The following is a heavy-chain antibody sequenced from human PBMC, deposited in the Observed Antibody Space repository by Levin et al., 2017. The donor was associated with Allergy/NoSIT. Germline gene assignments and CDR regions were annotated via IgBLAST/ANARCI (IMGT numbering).Heavy chain of an antibody. Sequence: PGGSLRLSCAASGFTFDDYAMHWVRQAPGKGLEWVSGISWNSGSIGYADSVKGRFTISRDNAKNSLYLQMNSLRAEDTALYYCAKVGPGYSYGYRYGYFDYWGQGTLVTVSS. J-gene: IGHJ4*02. CDR3: AKVGPGYSYGYRYGYFDY. D-gene: IGHD5-18*01. CDR1: GFTFDDYA. V-gene: IGHV3-9*01. CDR2: ISWNSGSI.